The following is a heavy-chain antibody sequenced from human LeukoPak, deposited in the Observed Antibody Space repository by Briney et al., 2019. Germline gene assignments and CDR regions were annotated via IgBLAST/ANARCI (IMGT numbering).Heavy chain of an antibody. CDR2: ITSSSSTI. CDR3: ARDCSGGSCYWGQGFDY. Sequence: PGGSLRLSCAASGFTFSTYTLNWVRQAPGKGLEWVSYITSSSSTISYADSVQGRFTISRDNAKNSLYLQMNSLRAEDTAVYYCARDCSGGSCYWGQGFDYWGQGTLVTVSS. CDR1: GFTFSTYT. J-gene: IGHJ4*02. D-gene: IGHD2-15*01. V-gene: IGHV3-48*04.